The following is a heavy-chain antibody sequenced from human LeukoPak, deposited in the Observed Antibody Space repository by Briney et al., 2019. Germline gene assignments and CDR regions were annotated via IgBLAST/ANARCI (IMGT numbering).Heavy chain of an antibody. D-gene: IGHD1-26*01. CDR1: GYSINSGYY. CDR2: IYHSGGA. Sequence: TSETLSLTCTVSGYSINSGYYWGWIRQPPGKGLEWIGSIYHSGGAYYNPSLKSPVTISIDTSKNQFSLKLSSVTAADTAVHYCAKGQFLHSGYVGYWGQGTLVTVSS. CDR3: AKGQFLHSGYVGY. J-gene: IGHJ4*02. V-gene: IGHV4-38-2*02.